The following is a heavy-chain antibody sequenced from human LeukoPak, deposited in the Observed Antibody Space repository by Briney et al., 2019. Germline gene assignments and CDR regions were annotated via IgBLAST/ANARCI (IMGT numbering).Heavy chain of an antibody. CDR3: ARGRGSSGSDY. J-gene: IGHJ4*02. V-gene: IGHV3-21*01. D-gene: IGHD6-19*01. CDR1: GFTFSSYS. Sequence: PGGSLRLSCAASGFTFSSYSMNCVRQAPGKGLEWVSSISSSSSYIYDADSVKGRFTISRDNAKNSLYLQMNSLRAEDTAVYYCARGRGSSGSDYWGQGTLVTVSS. CDR2: ISSSSSYI.